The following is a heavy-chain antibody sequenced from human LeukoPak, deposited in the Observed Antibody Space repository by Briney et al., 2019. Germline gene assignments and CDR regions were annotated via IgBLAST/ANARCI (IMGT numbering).Heavy chain of an antibody. CDR1: GFTFSSYA. D-gene: IGHD1-1*01. CDR2: IKPDGSVK. V-gene: IGHV3-7*01. J-gene: IGHJ4*02. CDR3: ARDQPDPAGTGPRFDY. Sequence: GGSLRLSCAASGFTFSSYAMSWVRQAPGKGLEWVANIKPDGSVKYYADSVKGRFTISRDNAENSLYLQMNSLRTEDTAVYYCARDQPDPAGTGPRFDYWGRGSLVTVSS.